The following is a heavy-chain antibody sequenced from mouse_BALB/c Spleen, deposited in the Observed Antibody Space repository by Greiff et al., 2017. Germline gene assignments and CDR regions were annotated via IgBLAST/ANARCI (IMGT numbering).Heavy chain of an antibody. Sequence: QVQLQQSGAELAKPGASVKMSCKASGYTFTSYWMHWVKQRPGQGLEWIGYINPSTGYTEYNQKFKDKATLTADKSSSTAYMQLSSLTSEDSAVYYCARGYYGSSYEGNAMDYWGQGTSVTVSS. D-gene: IGHD1-1*01. CDR2: INPSTGYT. J-gene: IGHJ4*01. CDR3: ARGYYGSSYEGNAMDY. CDR1: GYTFTSYW. V-gene: IGHV1-7*01.